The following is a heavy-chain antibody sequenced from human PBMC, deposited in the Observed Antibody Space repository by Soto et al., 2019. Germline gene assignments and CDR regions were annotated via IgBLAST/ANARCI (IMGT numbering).Heavy chain of an antibody. D-gene: IGHD6-6*01. CDR1: GFTFSSYS. J-gene: IGHJ4*02. CDR3: ARGGRMGSSSSGEDY. V-gene: IGHV3-21*01. Sequence: GGSLRLSCAASGFTFSSYSMNWVRQAPGKGLEWVSSISSSSSYIYYADSVKGRFTISRDNAKNSLYLQMNSLRAEDTAVYYCARGGRMGSSSSGEDYWGQGTLVTVSS. CDR2: ISSSSSYI.